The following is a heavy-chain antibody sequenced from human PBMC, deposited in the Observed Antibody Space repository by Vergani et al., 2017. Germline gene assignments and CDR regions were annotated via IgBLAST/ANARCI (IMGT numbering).Heavy chain of an antibody. Sequence: EVQLLESGGGLVQPGGSLRLSCAASGFTFSSYAMSWVRQAPGKGLEWVSAISGRGGSTYYADSVKDRFTISRDNSKNTLYLQMNSLRAEDTAVYYCAKDSPGYGSGSPHYWGQGTLVTVSS. CDR2: ISGRGGST. J-gene: IGHJ4*02. CDR1: GFTFSSYA. D-gene: IGHD3-10*01. V-gene: IGHV3-23*01. CDR3: AKDSPGYGSGSPHY.